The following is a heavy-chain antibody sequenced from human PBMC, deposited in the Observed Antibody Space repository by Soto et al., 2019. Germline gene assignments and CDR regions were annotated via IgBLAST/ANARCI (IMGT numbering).Heavy chain of an antibody. D-gene: IGHD3-10*02. Sequence: ASVKVSCKASGYTFISYGISWVRQAPGQGLEWMGWIGTNNGNTNYAQKLQGRVTMTTDTSTNTAYMELGSLRSDDTAVYYCVRDGYYYVKSGPPTTPPYIDFWGQGTLVTVSS. V-gene: IGHV1-18*01. CDR3: VRDGYYYVKSGPPTTPPYIDF. CDR2: IGTNNGNT. CDR1: GYTFISYG. J-gene: IGHJ4*02.